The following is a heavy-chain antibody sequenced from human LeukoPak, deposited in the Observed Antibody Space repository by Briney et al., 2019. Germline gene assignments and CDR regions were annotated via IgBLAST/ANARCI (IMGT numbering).Heavy chain of an antibody. V-gene: IGHV4-61*02. D-gene: IGHD1-1*01. Sequence: SETLSLTCTVSGGSISSGSYYWSWIRQPAGKGLEWIGRIYTSGSTNYNPSLKSRVTISVDTSKNQFSLRLSSVTAADTAVYYCAREGTYNWNDEDYFDYWGQGTLVTVSS. CDR2: IYTSGST. J-gene: IGHJ4*02. CDR1: GGSISSGSYY. CDR3: AREGTYNWNDEDYFDY.